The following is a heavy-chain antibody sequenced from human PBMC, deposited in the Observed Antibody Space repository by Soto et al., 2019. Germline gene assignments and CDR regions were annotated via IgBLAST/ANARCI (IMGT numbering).Heavy chain of an antibody. J-gene: IGHJ5*02. CDR2: INPNGGST. CDR1: ADTLSSYY. V-gene: IGHV1-46*01. Sequence: XSVKGTCNAPADTLSSYYGHWVRRAPGHGLEWMGIINPNGGSTRFAQTFQGRITMTTDTSTSTVYMELRSLRSEDTAVYYCARSSGGVFRITIEGSNWLAPWAQGSLVTVSS. D-gene: IGHD1-26*01. CDR3: ARSSGGVFRITIEGSNWLAP.